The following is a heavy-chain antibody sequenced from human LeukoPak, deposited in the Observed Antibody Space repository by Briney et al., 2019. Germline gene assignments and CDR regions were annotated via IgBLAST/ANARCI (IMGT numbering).Heavy chain of an antibody. Sequence: SETLSLTCTVSGGSISSSSYYWGWIRQPPGKGLEWIGSIYYSGSTYYNPSLKSRVTISVDTSKNQFSLKLTSVTAADTAVYYCARHPYNNWSYDRPLDAFDIWGQGTMVTGSS. V-gene: IGHV4-39*01. J-gene: IGHJ3*02. CDR1: GGSISSSSYY. CDR3: ARHPYNNWSYDRPLDAFDI. D-gene: IGHD1-7*01. CDR2: IYYSGST.